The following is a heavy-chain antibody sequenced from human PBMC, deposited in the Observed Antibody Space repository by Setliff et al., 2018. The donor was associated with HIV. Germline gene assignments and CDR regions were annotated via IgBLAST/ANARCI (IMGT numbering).Heavy chain of an antibody. CDR1: GFTLTDYA. CDR3: TRGGITMIVVVTDY. D-gene: IGHD3-22*01. Sequence: GGSLRLSCAGFGFTLTDYAIHWVRQAPGKGLEWVGFIRSKAYGGTTEYAASVKGRFTISRDDSKSIAYLQMNSLKTEDTAVYYCTRGGITMIVVVTDYWGQGTLVTVSS. V-gene: IGHV3-49*04. J-gene: IGHJ4*02. CDR2: IRSKAYGGTT.